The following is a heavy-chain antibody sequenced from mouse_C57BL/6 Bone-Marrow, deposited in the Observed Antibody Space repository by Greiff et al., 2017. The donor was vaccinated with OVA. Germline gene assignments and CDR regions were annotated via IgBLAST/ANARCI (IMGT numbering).Heavy chain of an antibody. CDR3: ARSREYYYGSFYYFDY. J-gene: IGHJ2*01. CDR2: INPSNGGT. Sequence: QVQLQQPGTDLVKPGASVKLSCKASGYTFTSYWMHWVKQRPGQGLEWIGNINPSNGGTNYNEKFKSKATLTVDKSSSTAYMQLSSLTSEDSAVYYCARSREYYYGSFYYFDYWGQGTTLTVSS. D-gene: IGHD1-1*01. CDR1: GYTFTSYW. V-gene: IGHV1-53*01.